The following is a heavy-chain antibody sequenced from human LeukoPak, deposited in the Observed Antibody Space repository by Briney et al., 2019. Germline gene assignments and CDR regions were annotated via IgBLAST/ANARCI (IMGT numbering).Heavy chain of an antibody. CDR1: GYTFTSYA. J-gene: IGHJ4*02. CDR3: ARDRGGAPTVY. D-gene: IGHD1-26*01. Sequence: ASVKVSCKASGYTFTSYAMHWVRQAPGQRLEWMGWINAGNGNTKYSQKFQGRVTITRDTSASTAYMELSSLGSEDTAVYYCARDRGGAPTVYWGQGTLVTVSS. CDR2: INAGNGNT. V-gene: IGHV1-3*01.